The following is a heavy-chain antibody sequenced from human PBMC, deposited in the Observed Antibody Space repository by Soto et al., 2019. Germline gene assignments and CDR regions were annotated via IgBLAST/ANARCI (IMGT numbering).Heavy chain of an antibody. CDR1: GFTFSSYW. D-gene: IGHD6-13*01. CDR2: IKQDGSEK. J-gene: IGHJ4*02. CDR3: ATHPYSSGWYC. Sequence: EVQLVESGGGLVQPGGSLRLSCAASGFTFSSYWMTWVRQAPGKGLEWVANIKQDGSEKYYVDSVKGRFTISRDNAKNSLYLQMNSLRPEDTAVYYCATHPYSSGWYCWGQGTLVTVSS. V-gene: IGHV3-7*02.